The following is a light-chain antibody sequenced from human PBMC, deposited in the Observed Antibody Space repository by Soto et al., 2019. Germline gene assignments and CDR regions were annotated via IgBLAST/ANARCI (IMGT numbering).Light chain of an antibody. V-gene: IGKV3-20*01. Sequence: EIVLTQSPGTLSLSPWERATLSCRASQSVSSSFLAWYQQKPGQAPRLLIYGASSRATGITDRFSGGGSGTDFTLTISRLEPEDFAVYYCQKYGSSPQTFGQGTKVDIK. J-gene: IGKJ1*01. CDR1: QSVSSSF. CDR2: GAS. CDR3: QKYGSSPQT.